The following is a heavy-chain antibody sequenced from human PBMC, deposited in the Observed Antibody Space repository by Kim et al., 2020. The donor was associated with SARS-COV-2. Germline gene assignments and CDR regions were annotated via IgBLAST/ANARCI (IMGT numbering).Heavy chain of an antibody. CDR3: ARDFHLGSRGDI. V-gene: IGHV3-66*01. J-gene: IGHJ3*02. Sequence: YYADSVKGRFTISRDNSKNTLYLQMNSLRAEDTAVYYCARDFHLGSRGDIWGQGTMVTVSS.